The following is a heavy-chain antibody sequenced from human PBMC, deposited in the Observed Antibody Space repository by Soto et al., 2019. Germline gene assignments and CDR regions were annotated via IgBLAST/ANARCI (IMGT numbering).Heavy chain of an antibody. CDR3: ARDRDYRHFYYYMDV. CDR1: GYTFTGYY. V-gene: IGHV1-2*04. D-gene: IGHD4-17*01. Sequence: GASVKVSCKASGYTFTGYYMHWVRQAPGQGLEWMGWINPNSGGTNYAQKLQGWVTMTRDTSISTAYMELSRLRSDDTAVYYCARDRDYRHFYYYMDVWGKGTTVTVSS. CDR2: INPNSGGT. J-gene: IGHJ6*03.